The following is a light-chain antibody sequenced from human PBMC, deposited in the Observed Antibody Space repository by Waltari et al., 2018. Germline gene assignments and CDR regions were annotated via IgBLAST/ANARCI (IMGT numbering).Light chain of an antibody. Sequence: DIQMTQSPSTLSASVVERVTITCRASESISDWLAWYQQKPGKASKLLIDDASTLQSGVPSRFSGSGSGKEFTLTIASLQPDDSATYYCQQYYTYSAGVFGQGTTVEV. J-gene: IGKJ1*01. CDR3: QQYYTYSAGV. CDR1: ESISDW. V-gene: IGKV1-5*01. CDR2: DAS.